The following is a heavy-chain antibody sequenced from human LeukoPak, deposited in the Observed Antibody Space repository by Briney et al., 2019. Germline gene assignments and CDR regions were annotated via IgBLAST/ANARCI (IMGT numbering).Heavy chain of an antibody. CDR2: ISSSGSTI. V-gene: IGHV3-48*04. Sequence: GGSLRLSCAASGFTFSSYSMNWVRQAPGKGLEWVSYISSSGSTIYYADSVKGRFTISRDNAKNSLYLQMNSLRAEDTAVYYCARDIAPYYYDSSRNAFDIWGQGTMVTVSS. D-gene: IGHD3-22*01. CDR1: GFTFSSYS. J-gene: IGHJ3*02. CDR3: ARDIAPYYYDSSRNAFDI.